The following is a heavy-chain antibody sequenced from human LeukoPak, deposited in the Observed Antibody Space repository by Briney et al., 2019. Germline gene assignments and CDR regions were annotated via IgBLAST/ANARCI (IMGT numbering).Heavy chain of an antibody. CDR2: IYCSGST. CDR3: AREKYGGSNDY. Sequence: PSETLSLTCAVSGGSISGYYWSWIRQPPGKGLEWIGYIYCSGSTKYNPSLKSRVTISVDTSKNQFSLRLSSVTAADTAMYYCAREKYGGSNDYWGQGTLVTVSS. J-gene: IGHJ4*02. D-gene: IGHD1-26*01. V-gene: IGHV4-59*01. CDR1: GGSISGYY.